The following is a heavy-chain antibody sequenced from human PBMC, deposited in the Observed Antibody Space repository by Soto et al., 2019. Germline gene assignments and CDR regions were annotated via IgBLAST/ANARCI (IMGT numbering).Heavy chain of an antibody. CDR1: GFTFSIYA. CDR2: ISTDGGNT. CDR3: VKGEYYYDSSGYYPFDY. D-gene: IGHD3-22*01. V-gene: IGHV3-64D*06. J-gene: IGHJ4*02. Sequence: EVQLVESGGHLGQPGGSLRLSCSASGFTFSIYAMHWVRQAPGKGLEYVSSISTDGGNTHYADSVKGRFTISRDNSKNTVYLQMSSLRAEDTAVYYCVKGEYYYDSSGYYPFDYWGQGTLVTVSS.